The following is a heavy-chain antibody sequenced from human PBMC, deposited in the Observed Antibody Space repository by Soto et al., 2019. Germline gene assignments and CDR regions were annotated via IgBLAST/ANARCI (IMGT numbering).Heavy chain of an antibody. D-gene: IGHD4-17*01. CDR3: ARRALTTVTTVGLDY. CDR1: GYTFTVHY. V-gene: IGHV1-2*02. CDR2: IYPKSGGT. J-gene: IGHJ4*02. Sequence: ASVKGSCKASGYTFTVHYIHWGRQVPGQGLEWMGWIYPKSGGTKYAQKFQGRVTMTRDTSISTVYMDLSRLRFDDTAVYYCARRALTTVTTVGLDYWGQGAPVTVSS.